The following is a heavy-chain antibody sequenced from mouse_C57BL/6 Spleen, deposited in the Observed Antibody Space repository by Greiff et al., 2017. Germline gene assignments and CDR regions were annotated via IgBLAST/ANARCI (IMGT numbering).Heavy chain of an antibody. CDR2: LDPETGGT. Sequence: VQLQQSGAELVRPGASVTLSCKASGYTFTDYEMHWVKQTPVHGLEWIGALDPETGGTAYNQKFKGKAILTADKSSSTAYMELRSLTSEDSAVYYCTRDSYDYPSFDYWGQGTTLTVSS. D-gene: IGHD2-4*01. J-gene: IGHJ2*01. V-gene: IGHV1-15*01. CDR3: TRDSYDYPSFDY. CDR1: GYTFTDYE.